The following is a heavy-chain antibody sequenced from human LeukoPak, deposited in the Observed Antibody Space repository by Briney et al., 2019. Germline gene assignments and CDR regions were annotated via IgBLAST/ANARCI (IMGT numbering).Heavy chain of an antibody. CDR3: ATSGGSRLYYFDY. J-gene: IGHJ4*02. V-gene: IGHV3-30*03. Sequence: PGGSLRLSCAASGFTFSSYGMHWVRQAPGKGLEWVAVISYDGSNKYYADSVKGRFTISRDNSKNTLYLQMNSLRAEDTAVYYCATSGGSRLYYFDYWGQGTLVTVSS. D-gene: IGHD2-15*01. CDR2: ISYDGSNK. CDR1: GFTFSSYG.